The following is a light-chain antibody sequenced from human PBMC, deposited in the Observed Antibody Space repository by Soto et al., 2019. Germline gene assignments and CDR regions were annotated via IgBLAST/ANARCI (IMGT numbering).Light chain of an antibody. Sequence: ETVMTQFPATLSVSPGERATLSCRASQSVSSNVAWYHQRHGQAPRLLIYGASTRATGIPARFSGSRSETDFTLTISSLQSEDFGIYYCQQYDNWPPRFTFGQGTRLEI. CDR2: GAS. CDR1: QSVSSN. J-gene: IGKJ5*01. V-gene: IGKV3-15*01. CDR3: QQYDNWPPRFT.